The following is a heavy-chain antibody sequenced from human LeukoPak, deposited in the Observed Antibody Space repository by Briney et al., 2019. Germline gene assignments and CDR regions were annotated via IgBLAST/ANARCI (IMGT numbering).Heavy chain of an antibody. CDR2: ISNNGGYT. Sequence: QPGGSLRLSCAASGFTFSNYAMNWVRQAPGKGLEWVSAISNNGGYTYYADSVQGRFTISRDNSKSTLCLQMNSLRAEDTAVYYCAKQLGYCSDGSCYFPYWGQGTLVTVSS. D-gene: IGHD2-15*01. CDR3: AKQLGYCSDGSCYFPY. J-gene: IGHJ4*02. V-gene: IGHV3-23*01. CDR1: GFTFSNYA.